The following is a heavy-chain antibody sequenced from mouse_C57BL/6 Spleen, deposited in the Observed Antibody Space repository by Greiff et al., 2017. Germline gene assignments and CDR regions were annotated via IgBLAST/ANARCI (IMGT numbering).Heavy chain of an antibody. Sequence: VQLQQSGPGLVKPSQSLSLTCSVTGYSITSGYYWNWIRQFPGNKLEWMGYISYDGSNNYNPSLKNRISITRDTSKNQFFLKLNSVTTEDTATYYCARDYGSSLEDAMDYWGQGTSVTVSS. J-gene: IGHJ4*01. CDR2: ISYDGSN. V-gene: IGHV3-6*01. CDR1: GYSITSGYY. CDR3: ARDYGSSLEDAMDY. D-gene: IGHD1-1*01.